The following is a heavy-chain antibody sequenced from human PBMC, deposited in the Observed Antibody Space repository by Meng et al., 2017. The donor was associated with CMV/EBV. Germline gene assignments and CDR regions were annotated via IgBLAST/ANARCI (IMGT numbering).Heavy chain of an antibody. Sequence: CTVSGGSIRSYYWSWSRQPAGKGLEWIGRIYSSGGTNYKSSLKSRVTMSVDTSRNQFSLKLSSVTAADTAVYYCARTDCSSTSCYLNYWGQGTLVTVSS. D-gene: IGHD2-2*01. CDR3: ARTDCSSTSCYLNY. CDR2: IYSSGGT. CDR1: GGSIRSYY. V-gene: IGHV4-4*07. J-gene: IGHJ4*02.